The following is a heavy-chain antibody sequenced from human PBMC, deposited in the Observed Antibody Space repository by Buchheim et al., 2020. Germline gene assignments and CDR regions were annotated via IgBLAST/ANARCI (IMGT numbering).Heavy chain of an antibody. J-gene: IGHJ4*02. D-gene: IGHD3-22*01. CDR3: ARQFGYDPISHYFYY. CDR2: IIPMFGTA. V-gene: IGHV1-69*06. Sequence: QVQLVQSGAEVKKPGSSVKVSCKTSGDTFSNYAISWVRQAPGQGLEWMGGIIPMFGTANYAQKFQGRLTITADKSTSTVYMQLSSLRSEDTAVYYCARQFGYDPISHYFYYWGQGTL. CDR1: GDTFSNYA.